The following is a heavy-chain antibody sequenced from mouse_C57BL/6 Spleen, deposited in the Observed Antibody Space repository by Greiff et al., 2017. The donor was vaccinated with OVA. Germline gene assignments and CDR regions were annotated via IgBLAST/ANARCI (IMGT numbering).Heavy chain of an antibody. D-gene: IGHD3-3*01. J-gene: IGHJ3*01. CDR1: GYAFSSYW. Sequence: VKLVESGAELVKPGASVKISCKASGYAFSSYWMNWVKQRPGKGLEWIGQIYPGDGDTNYNGKFKGKATLTADKSSSTAYMQLSSLTSEDSAVYFCARDHLGRFAYWGQGTLVTVSA. CDR2: IYPGDGDT. V-gene: IGHV1-80*01. CDR3: ARDHLGRFAY.